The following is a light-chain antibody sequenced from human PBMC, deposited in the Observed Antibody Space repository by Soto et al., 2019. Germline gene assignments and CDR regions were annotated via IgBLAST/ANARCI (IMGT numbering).Light chain of an antibody. CDR1: SSDVGGYNY. V-gene: IGLV2-8*01. CDR3: SSYAGSNNVYV. J-gene: IGLJ1*01. Sequence: QSALTQPPSASGSPGQSVTISCTGTSSDVGGYNYVSWYQQHPGKAPKLMIYEVIKRPSGVPDRFSGSKFGNTASLTVSGLRAEDEADYYCSSYAGSNNVYVFGTGTKLTVL. CDR2: EVI.